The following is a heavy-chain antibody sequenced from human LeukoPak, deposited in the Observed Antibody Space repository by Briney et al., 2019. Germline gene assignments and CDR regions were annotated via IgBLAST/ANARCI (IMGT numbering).Heavy chain of an antibody. V-gene: IGHV1-2*02. CDR1: GYTFTGYY. CDR2: INPNSGGT. CDR3: ARDALNYDILTGYRNWFDP. J-gene: IGHJ5*02. D-gene: IGHD3-9*01. Sequence: ASVKVSCKASGYTFTGYYMHWVRQAPGPGLEWMGWINPNSGGTNYAQKFPGRVTMTRDTSISTAYMELSRLRSDDTAVYYCARDALNYDILTGYRNWFDPWGQGTLVTVSS.